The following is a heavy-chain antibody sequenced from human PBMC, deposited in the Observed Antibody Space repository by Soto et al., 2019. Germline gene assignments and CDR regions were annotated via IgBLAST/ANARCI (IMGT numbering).Heavy chain of an antibody. V-gene: IGHV3-73*01. Sequence: EVQLVESGGGLVQPGGSLKLSCAASGFTFSGSAMHWVRQASGKGLEWVGRIRSKANSYATAYAASVKGRFTISRDNSKNTAYLQINSLKTEDTAVYYCTMTTVTTWGYWGQGTLVIVSS. J-gene: IGHJ4*02. CDR3: TMTTVTTWGY. D-gene: IGHD4-17*01. CDR1: GFTFSGSA. CDR2: IRSKANSYAT.